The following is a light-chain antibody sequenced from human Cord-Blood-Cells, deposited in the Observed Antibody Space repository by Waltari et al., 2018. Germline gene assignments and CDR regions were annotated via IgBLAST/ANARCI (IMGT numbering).Light chain of an antibody. CDR3: CSYAGSSTYV. Sequence: QSALTQPASVSGSPGQSSTISCTGTSSDVGGYNLVFWYQQHPGKAPKLMIYEGSKRPSGVSNRFSGSKSGNTASLTISGLQAEDEADYYCCSYAGSSTYVFGTGTKVTVL. V-gene: IGLV2-23*01. CDR1: SSDVGGYNL. CDR2: EGS. J-gene: IGLJ1*01.